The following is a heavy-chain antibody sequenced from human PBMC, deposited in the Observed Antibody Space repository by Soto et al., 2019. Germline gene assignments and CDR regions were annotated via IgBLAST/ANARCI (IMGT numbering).Heavy chain of an antibody. CDR1: GGTFSSYA. D-gene: IGHD1-7*01. J-gene: IGHJ6*02. CDR3: AREYNWNSIYYGMDV. V-gene: IGHV1-69*01. CDR2: IIPIFGKA. Sequence: QVQLVQSGAEVKKPGSSVKVSCKASGGTFSSYAISWVRQAPGQGPEWMGGIIPIFGKANYAQNFQGRVTITADESTNTACMELSSLRSEDTAVYYCAREYNWNSIYYGMDVWGQGTTVTVSS.